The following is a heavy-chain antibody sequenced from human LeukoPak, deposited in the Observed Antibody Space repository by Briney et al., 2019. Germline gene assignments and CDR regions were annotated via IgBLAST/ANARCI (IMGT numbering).Heavy chain of an antibody. CDR3: ARLSYDSSGKVDAFDI. Sequence: GGSLRLSCAASGFTFSDYSMNWVRQAPGKGLEWVSSCSSRSTYIYYADSEKGRFTISRDNAKNSVYLQMSSLRAEDTAVYYCARLSYDSSGKVDAFDIWGQGTMVTVSS. V-gene: IGHV3-21*01. D-gene: IGHD3-22*01. CDR2: CSSRSTYI. J-gene: IGHJ3*02. CDR1: GFTFSDYS.